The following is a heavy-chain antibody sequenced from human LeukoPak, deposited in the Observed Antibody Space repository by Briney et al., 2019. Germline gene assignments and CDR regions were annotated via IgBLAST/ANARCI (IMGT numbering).Heavy chain of an antibody. CDR3: AKVIGYSYRTSYYFDY. CDR1: GFTFSSYA. J-gene: IGHJ4*02. CDR2: ISGSGGST. D-gene: IGHD5-18*01. Sequence: GGSLRLSCAASGFTFSSYAMSWVRQAPGKGLEWVSAISGSGGSTYYADSVKGRFTISRDNSKNTLYLQMNSLRAEDTAVYYSAKVIGYSYRTSYYFDYWGQGTLVTVSS. V-gene: IGHV3-23*01.